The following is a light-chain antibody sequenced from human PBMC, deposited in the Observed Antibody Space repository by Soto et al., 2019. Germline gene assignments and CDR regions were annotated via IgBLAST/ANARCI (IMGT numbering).Light chain of an antibody. V-gene: IGKV3-20*01. CDR2: GAS. Sequence: ENVLTQSPGTLSLSPGERATLSCRASQSVSSTYVACYQPKPGQAPRPLSYGASRWANGIADRLSGSGSGTDVTLTISRLEPEDFAVYYCHQYGSPPTFGQGTTVEGK. CDR3: HQYGSPPT. CDR1: QSVSSTY. J-gene: IGKJ1*01.